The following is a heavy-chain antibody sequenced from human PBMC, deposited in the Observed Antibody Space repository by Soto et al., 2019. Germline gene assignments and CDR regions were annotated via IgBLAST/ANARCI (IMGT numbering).Heavy chain of an antibody. V-gene: IGHV1-46*03. CDR3: ARVDTAMAPGYYGMDV. D-gene: IGHD5-18*01. CDR2: INPSGGST. CDR1: GYTFTSYY. J-gene: IGHJ6*02. Sequence: ASVKVSCKASGYTFTSYYMHWVRQAPGQGLEWMGIINPSGGSTSYAQKFQGRVTMTRDTSTSTVYMELSSLRSEDTAAYYCARVDTAMAPGYYGMDVWGQGTTVTVSS.